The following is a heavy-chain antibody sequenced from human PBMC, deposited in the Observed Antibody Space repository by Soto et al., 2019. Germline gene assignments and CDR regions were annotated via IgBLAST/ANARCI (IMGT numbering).Heavy chain of an antibody. J-gene: IGHJ5*02. V-gene: IGHV4-34*01. D-gene: IGHD3-3*01. CDR3: ATRITVFGLLIPPFDP. CDR1: GGSVNGYY. Sequence: SETLSLTCAVYGGSVNGYYWNWIRQPPGKGLEWIGEINHTGGTHYNPSLKSRVTMSVDTSKNQFSLRLSSVTAAATAIYYCATRITVFGLLIPPFDPWGQGTQVTVSS. CDR2: INHTGGT.